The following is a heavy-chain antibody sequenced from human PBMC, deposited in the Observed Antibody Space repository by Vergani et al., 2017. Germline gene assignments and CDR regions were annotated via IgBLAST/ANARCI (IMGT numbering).Heavy chain of an antibody. CDR1: GGSISSSSYY. V-gene: IGHV4-39*07. CDR3: ARDSSGWYDLVY. J-gene: IGHJ4*02. CDR2: ISYSGST. Sequence: QLQLQESGPGLVKPSETLSLTCTVSGGSISSSSYYWGWIRQPPGKGLEWIGSISYSGSTYYNTSLKSRVTISVDTSKNQFSLKLSSVTAADTAVYYCARDSSGWYDLVYWGQGTLVTVSS. D-gene: IGHD6-19*01.